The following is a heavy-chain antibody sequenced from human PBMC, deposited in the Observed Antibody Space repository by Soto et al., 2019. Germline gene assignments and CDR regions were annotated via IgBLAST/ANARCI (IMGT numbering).Heavy chain of an antibody. CDR1: GFTFSSYS. J-gene: IGHJ3*02. CDR2: ISSSSSYI. CDR3: ARGGHLGELSLLDAFDI. D-gene: IGHD3-16*02. V-gene: IGHV3-21*01. Sequence: EVQLVESGGGLVKPGGSLRLSCAASGFTFSSYSMNWVRQAPGKGLEWVSSISSSSSYIYYADSVKGRFTISRDNAKKSLYLQMSSMRAEDTAVYYCARGGHLGELSLLDAFDIWGQGTMVTVSS.